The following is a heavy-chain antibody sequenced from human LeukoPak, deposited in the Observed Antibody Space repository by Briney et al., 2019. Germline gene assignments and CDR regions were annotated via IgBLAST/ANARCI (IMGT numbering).Heavy chain of an antibody. Sequence: GGSLRLSCAASGFTFSSYSMNWVRQAPGKGLEWVSSISSSSSYIYYADSVKGRFTISRDNAKNTLYLQMNSLRAEDTAVYYCARGLTYYDSSGYYSNWFDPWGQGTLVTVSS. CDR2: ISSSSSYI. V-gene: IGHV3-21*01. J-gene: IGHJ5*02. CDR3: ARGLTYYDSSGYYSNWFDP. D-gene: IGHD3-22*01. CDR1: GFTFSSYS.